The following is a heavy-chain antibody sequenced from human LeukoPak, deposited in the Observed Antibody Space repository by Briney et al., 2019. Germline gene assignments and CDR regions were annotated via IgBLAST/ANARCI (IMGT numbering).Heavy chain of an antibody. Sequence: GGSLILSCAASGFTFSSYSMNWVRQAPGKGLEWVSSISSSSSYIYYADSVKGRFTISRDNAKNSLYLQMNSLRAEDTAVYYCARLMNDAFDIWGQGTMVTVSS. CDR2: ISSSSSYI. CDR3: ARLMNDAFDI. J-gene: IGHJ3*02. CDR1: GFTFSSYS. V-gene: IGHV3-21*01.